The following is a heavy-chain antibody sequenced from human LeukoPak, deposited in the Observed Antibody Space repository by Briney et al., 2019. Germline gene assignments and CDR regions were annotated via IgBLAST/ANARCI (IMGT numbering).Heavy chain of an antibody. CDR1: GFIFSSYA. CDR2: ISGSGGST. J-gene: IGHJ6*04. V-gene: IGHV3-23*01. Sequence: PGGSLRLSCAASGFIFSSYAMSWVRQAPGKGLEWVSAISGSGGSTYYADSVKGRFTISRDNSKNTLYLQMNSLRAEDTAVYYCAKGGYCSSTSCYFGPNYGMDVWGKGTTVTVSS. D-gene: IGHD2-2*01. CDR3: AKGGYCSSTSCYFGPNYGMDV.